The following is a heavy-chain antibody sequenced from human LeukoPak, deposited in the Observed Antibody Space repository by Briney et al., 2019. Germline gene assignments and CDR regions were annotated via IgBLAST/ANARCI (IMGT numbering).Heavy chain of an antibody. V-gene: IGHV4-59*12. D-gene: IGHD2-15*01. J-gene: IGHJ4*02. CDR2: IYYSGST. Sequence: PSETLSLTCTVSGGSISSYYWSWIRQPPGKGLEWIGYIYYSGSTNYNPSLKSRVTISVDTSKNQFSLKLSSVTAADTAVYYCARGRKYCSGGSCYTIDYWGQGTLVTVSS. CDR3: ARGRKYCSGGSCYTIDY. CDR1: GGSISSYY.